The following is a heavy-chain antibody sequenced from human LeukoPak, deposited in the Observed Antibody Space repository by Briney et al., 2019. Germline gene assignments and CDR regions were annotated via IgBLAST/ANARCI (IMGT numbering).Heavy chain of an antibody. CDR2: VYYSGHT. CDR1: GGTISTYY. CDR3: ARDVDGFDP. V-gene: IGHV4-59*01. J-gene: IGHJ5*02. Sequence: PSETLSLTCTVSGGTISTYYWHWIRQPPGKGLEWMGYVYYSGHTNYNPSLKSRVTISVDTSKNQFSLSLTSVTAADTAVYYCARDVDGFDPWGQGTLVTVS. D-gene: IGHD5-12*01.